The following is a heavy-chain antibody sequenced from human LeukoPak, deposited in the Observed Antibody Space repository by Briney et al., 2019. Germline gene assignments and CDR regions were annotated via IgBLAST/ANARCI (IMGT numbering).Heavy chain of an antibody. D-gene: IGHD1-26*01. CDR3: ARELGAKTGYFDY. CDR1: GGTFSSYA. Sequence: SVKVSCKASGGTFSSYAISWVRQAPGQGLEWMGGIIPIFGTANYAQKFQGRVTITTDESTSTAYMELSSLRSEDTAVYYCARELGAKTGYFDYWGQGTLVTVSS. CDR2: IIPIFGTA. V-gene: IGHV1-69*05. J-gene: IGHJ4*02.